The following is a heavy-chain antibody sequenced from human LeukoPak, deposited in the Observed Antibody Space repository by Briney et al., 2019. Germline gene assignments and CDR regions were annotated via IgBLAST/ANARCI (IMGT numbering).Heavy chain of an antibody. CDR2: ISSSGSTI. J-gene: IGHJ5*02. Sequence: GGSLRLSCAASGFTFSSYEMNWVRQAPGKGLEWVSYISSSGSTIYYADSVKGRFTISGDNAKNSLYLQMNSLRAEDTAVYYCARVNYYGSGSYYENWFDPWGQGTLVTVSS. CDR3: ARVNYYGSGSYYENWFDP. CDR1: GFTFSSYE. V-gene: IGHV3-48*03. D-gene: IGHD3-10*01.